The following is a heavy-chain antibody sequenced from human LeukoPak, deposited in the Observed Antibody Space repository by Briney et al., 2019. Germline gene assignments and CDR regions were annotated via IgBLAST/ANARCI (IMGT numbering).Heavy chain of an antibody. CDR1: GGSISSSSYY. D-gene: IGHD3-3*01. J-gene: IGHJ5*02. V-gene: IGHV4-39*01. CDR3: ARHAELVIFGAGPLDWFDP. Sequence: PSETLSLTCTVSGGSISSSSYYWGWIRQPPGKGLEWIGSIYYSGSTYYNPSLKSRVTISVDTSKNQFSLKLSSVTAADTAVYYCARHAELVIFGAGPLDWFDPWGQGTLVTVSS. CDR2: IYYSGST.